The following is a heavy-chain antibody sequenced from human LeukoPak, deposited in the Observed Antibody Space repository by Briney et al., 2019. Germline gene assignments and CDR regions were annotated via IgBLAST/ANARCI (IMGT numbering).Heavy chain of an antibody. J-gene: IGHJ5*02. Sequence: GGSLRLSCAASGFTFSSHWMSWVRQAPGKGLEWVANIKQDGSEKHYVDSVKGRFTISRDNARNSLFLQMDSLRAEDTAVYYCARDSGYCCCTTCYPGASWGQGTLVTVSS. CDR1: GFTFSSHW. D-gene: IGHD2-2*01. V-gene: IGHV3-7*01. CDR3: ARDSGYCCCTTCYPGAS. CDR2: IKQDGSEK.